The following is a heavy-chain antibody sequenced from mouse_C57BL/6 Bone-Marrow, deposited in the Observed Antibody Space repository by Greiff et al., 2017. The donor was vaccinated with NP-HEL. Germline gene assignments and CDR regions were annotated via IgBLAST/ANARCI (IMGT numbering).Heavy chain of an antibody. CDR1: GYTFTSYT. J-gene: IGHJ3*01. CDR3: AREGGTFAY. Sequence: VQLHQSGAELARPGASVKMSCKASGYTFTSYTMHWVKQRPGQGLEWIGYINPSSGYTKYNQKFKDKATLTADKSSSTAYMQLSSLTSEDSAVYYCAREGGTFAYWGQGTLVTVSA. CDR2: INPSSGYT. V-gene: IGHV1-4*01. D-gene: IGHD3-3*01.